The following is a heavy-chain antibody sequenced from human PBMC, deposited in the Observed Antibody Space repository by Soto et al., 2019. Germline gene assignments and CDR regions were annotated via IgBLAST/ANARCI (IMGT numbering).Heavy chain of an antibody. J-gene: IGHJ5*02. D-gene: IGHD3-9*01. V-gene: IGHV4-59*01. CDR3: AREVTNYDVLTGYYSGAIFDP. CDR1: GRSISGSF. CDR2: IYYTGST. Sequence: SATLSLTCTVSGRSISGSFLGWIRQSPGKGLEFIGYIYYTGSTNSNPSLNGRASISVDTSKNQISLKLWSVTAADTAVYYCAREVTNYDVLTGYYSGAIFDPWGQGTLVTVS.